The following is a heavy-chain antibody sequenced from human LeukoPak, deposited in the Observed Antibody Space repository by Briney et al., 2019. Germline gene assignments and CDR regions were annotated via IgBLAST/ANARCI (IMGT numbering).Heavy chain of an antibody. CDR1: GGSITNDY. CDR2: IYYTVST. CDR3: ARPQWLVTMGPWFDP. Sequence: SETLSLTCAVSGGSITNDYWSWIRQPPGRGLEWIGYIYYTVSTNYNPSLKSRVTISVDTSKNQFSLKLNSVTAADTAVYYCARPQWLVTMGPWFDPWGQGTLVTVSS. J-gene: IGHJ5*02. D-gene: IGHD6-19*01. V-gene: IGHV4-59*01.